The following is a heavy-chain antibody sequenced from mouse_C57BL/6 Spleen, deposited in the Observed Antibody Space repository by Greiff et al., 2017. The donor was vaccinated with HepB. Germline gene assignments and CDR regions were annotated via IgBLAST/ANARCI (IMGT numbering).Heavy chain of an antibody. CDR2: ISDGGSYT. CDR1: GFTFSSYA. CDR3: ARDRGNWDWYFDV. V-gene: IGHV5-4*01. J-gene: IGHJ1*03. D-gene: IGHD4-1*01. Sequence: DVHLVESGGGLVKPGGSLKLSCAASGFTFSSYAMSWVRQTPEKRLEWVATISDGGSYTYYPDNVKGRFTISRDNAKNNLYLQMSHLKSEDTAMYYCARDRGNWDWYFDVWGTGTTVTVSS.